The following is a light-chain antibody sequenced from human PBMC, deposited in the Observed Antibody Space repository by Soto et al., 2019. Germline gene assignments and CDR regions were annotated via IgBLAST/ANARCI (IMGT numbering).Light chain of an antibody. J-gene: IGKJ1*01. CDR2: AGS. V-gene: IGKV1-5*01. Sequence: EIQMTQSPPSLSASVGDRVTITCRASQSISIYLNWYQQKPGKAPILLVYAGSSLQGGVPSRFGGSGSGTDFTLTISSLQPDDFATYYCQQYNSYRWTFGLGTKVDIK. CDR3: QQYNSYRWT. CDR1: QSISIY.